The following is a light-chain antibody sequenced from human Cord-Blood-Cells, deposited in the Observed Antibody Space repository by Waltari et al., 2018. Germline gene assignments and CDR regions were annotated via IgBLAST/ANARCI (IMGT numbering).Light chain of an antibody. J-gene: IGKJ1*01. Sequence: DIKMTQSPSTLSASVGDRVTITCRSSQSISSWLAWYQQKPGKAPKLLIYKAASLESGVPSRFSGSGSGTEFTLTISSLQPDDFESDYCQQYKSWTFGQGTKVEIK. CDR1: QSISSW. CDR2: KAA. V-gene: IGKV1-5*03. CDR3: QQYKSWT.